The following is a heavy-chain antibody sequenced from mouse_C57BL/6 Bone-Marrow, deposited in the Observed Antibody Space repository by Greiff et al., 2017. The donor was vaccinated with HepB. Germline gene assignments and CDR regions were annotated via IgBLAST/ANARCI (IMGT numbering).Heavy chain of an antibody. V-gene: IGHV1-64*01. D-gene: IGHD2-1*01. J-gene: IGHJ3*01. CDR3: AVYSPFAY. CDR2: IHPNSGST. CDR1: GYTFTSYW. Sequence: QVHVKQPGAELVKPGASVKLSCKASGYTFTSYWMHWVKQRPGQGLEWIGMIHPNSGSTNYNEKFKSKATLTVDKSSSTAYMQLSSLTSEDSAVYYCAVYSPFAYWGQGTLVTVSA.